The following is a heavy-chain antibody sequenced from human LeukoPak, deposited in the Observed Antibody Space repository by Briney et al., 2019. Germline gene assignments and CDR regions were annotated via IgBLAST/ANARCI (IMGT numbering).Heavy chain of an antibody. CDR1: GFTFSSYA. Sequence: GGSLRLSCAASGFTFSSYAMHWVRQAPGKGLEWVAVISYDGSNKYYADSVKGRFTISRDNSKNTLYLQMNSLRAEDTAVYYCARGGGSENRYAPWYFDYWGQGSLVTVSS. CDR3: ARGGGSENRYAPWYFDY. V-gene: IGHV3-30*04. D-gene: IGHD3-16*02. J-gene: IGHJ4*02. CDR2: ISYDGSNK.